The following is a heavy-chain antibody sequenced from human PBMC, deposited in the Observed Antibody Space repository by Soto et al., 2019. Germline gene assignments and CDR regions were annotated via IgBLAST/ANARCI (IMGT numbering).Heavy chain of an antibody. D-gene: IGHD2-15*01. Sequence: PSETLSLTCTLSGGSISSGGYYWSWIRQHPGKGLEWIGYIYYSGSTYYNPSLKSRVTMSVDTSKNQFSLKLSSVTAADTAVYYCARGLGYCRGGSCYSGNWFDPWGQGILVTVSS. J-gene: IGHJ5*02. CDR2: IYYSGST. V-gene: IGHV4-31*03. CDR3: ARGLGYCRGGSCYSGNWFDP. CDR1: GGSISSGGYY.